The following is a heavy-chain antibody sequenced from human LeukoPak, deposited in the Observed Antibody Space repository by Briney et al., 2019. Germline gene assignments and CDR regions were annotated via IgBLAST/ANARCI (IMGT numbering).Heavy chain of an antibody. J-gene: IGHJ4*02. D-gene: IGHD3-10*01. V-gene: IGHV1-24*01. CDR3: ATAAGYYGSGSQYYFDY. CDR1: GYTLTELS. Sequence: ASVKVSCKVSGYTLTELSMHWVRRAPGKGLEWMGGFDPEDGETIYAQKFQGRVTMTEDTSTDTAYMELSSLRSEDTAVYYCATAAGYYGSGSQYYFDYWGQGTLVTVSS. CDR2: FDPEDGET.